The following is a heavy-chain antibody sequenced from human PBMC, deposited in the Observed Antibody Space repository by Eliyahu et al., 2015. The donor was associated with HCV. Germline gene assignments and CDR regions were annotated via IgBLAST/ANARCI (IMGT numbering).Heavy chain of an antibody. CDR3: AKPNKESGYYATPLDY. J-gene: IGHJ4*02. Sequence: EVQLEQSGAEVKKPGESXRISXXGSGFGFTSYWINWVRQMPGKGLEWMGRIDPSDSYTNYSPSFQGHVTISADKSIGTVYLQWSSLKASDTAIYYCAKPNKESGYYATPLDYWGQGTLVTVSS. CDR2: IDPSDSYT. CDR1: GFGFTSYW. D-gene: IGHD3-22*01. V-gene: IGHV5-10-1*03.